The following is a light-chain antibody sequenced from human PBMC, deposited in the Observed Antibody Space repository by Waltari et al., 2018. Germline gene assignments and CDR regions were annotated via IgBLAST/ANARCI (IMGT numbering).Light chain of an antibody. CDR1: QSINSW. V-gene: IGKV1-5*01. Sequence: DIQMTQSPSTLSASVVDRVTITCRASQSINSWLAWYQQKPGKAPKLLIYDASSLESGVPSRFSGSGSGTEFTLTISSLQPDDFATYYCQQYNSYSPYTFGQGTKLEIK. CDR3: QQYNSYSPYT. J-gene: IGKJ2*01. CDR2: DAS.